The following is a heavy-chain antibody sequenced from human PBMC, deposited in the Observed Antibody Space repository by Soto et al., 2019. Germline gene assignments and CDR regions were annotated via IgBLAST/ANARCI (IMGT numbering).Heavy chain of an antibody. V-gene: IGHV3-23*01. Sequence: EVHLLESGGGLVQPGGSLRLSCAASGITFSNFGMSWVRQAPGKGLEWVSAISGSGHNSFYADSVKGRFTISRDNSKNTLFLQLSSLRAEDTAIYYCAKAAQYSGYLRVYYEDWGQGTLVTVSS. D-gene: IGHD5-12*01. CDR2: ISGSGHNS. CDR1: GITFSNFG. CDR3: AKAAQYSGYLRVYYED. J-gene: IGHJ4*02.